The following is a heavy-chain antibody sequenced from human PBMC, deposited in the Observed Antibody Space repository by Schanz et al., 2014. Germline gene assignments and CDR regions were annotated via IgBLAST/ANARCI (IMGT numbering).Heavy chain of an antibody. J-gene: IGHJ4*02. V-gene: IGHV3-7*01. D-gene: IGHD1-1*01. CDR2: INQDGSEK. CDR3: ARDGAELCYFDD. CDR1: GFTFSSYC. Sequence: EVQLVESGGGLVQPGGSLRLSCAASGFTFSSYCINWVRQAPGKGLEWVANINQDGSEKYYVDSVKGRFTISRDNAKNSLYLQMNGLRAEDTAVFYCARDGAELCYFDDWGQGTLVTVSS.